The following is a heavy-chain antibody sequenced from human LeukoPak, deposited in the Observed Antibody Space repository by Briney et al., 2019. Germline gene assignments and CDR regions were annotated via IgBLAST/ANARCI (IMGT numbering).Heavy chain of an antibody. D-gene: IGHD3-10*01. J-gene: IGHJ5*02. CDR2: IIPIFGTA. CDR3: ARDPTPGGDNWFDP. CDR1: GGTFSSYA. V-gene: IGHV1-69*13. Sequence: SVKVSCKASGGTFSSYAISWVRQAPGQGLEWMGGIIPIFGTANYAQKFQGRVTITADESTSTAYMELSSLRSEDTAVYYCARDPTPGGDNWFDPWGQGTLVTVSS.